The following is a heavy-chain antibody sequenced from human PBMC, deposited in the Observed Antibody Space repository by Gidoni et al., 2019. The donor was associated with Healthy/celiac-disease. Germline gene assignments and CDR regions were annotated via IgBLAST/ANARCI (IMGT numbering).Heavy chain of an antibody. CDR1: GFTFSSYS. V-gene: IGHV3-48*02. CDR3: ARDVTIFGVVIPSGMDV. CDR2: ISSSSSTI. J-gene: IGHJ6*02. Sequence: EVQLVESGGCLVQPGGSLRLSCAASGFTFSSYSMNWVRQAPGKGLEWVSYISSSSSTIYDADSVKGRFTISRDKAKNSLYLQMNSLRDEDTAVYYCARDVTIFGVVIPSGMDVWGQGTTVTVSS. D-gene: IGHD3-3*01.